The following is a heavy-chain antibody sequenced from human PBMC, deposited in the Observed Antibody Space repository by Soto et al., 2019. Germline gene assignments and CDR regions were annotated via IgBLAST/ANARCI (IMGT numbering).Heavy chain of an antibody. CDR2: ISSNGGST. D-gene: IGHD7-27*01. Sequence: GSLRLSCSASGFTFSRYAMHWVRQAPGKGLEYVSAISSNGGSTYYADSVKGRFTISRDNSKNTLYLQMSSLRAEDTAVYYCVKDSAGDLGTHFDYWGQGTLVTVSS. J-gene: IGHJ4*02. CDR1: GFTFSRYA. V-gene: IGHV3-64D*06. CDR3: VKDSAGDLGTHFDY.